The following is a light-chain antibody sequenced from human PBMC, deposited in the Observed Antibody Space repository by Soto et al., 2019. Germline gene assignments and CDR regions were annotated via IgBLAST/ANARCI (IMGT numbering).Light chain of an antibody. J-gene: IGKJ5*01. Sequence: DIQMTQSPSSLSASVGDTVTITCRSSQDVGRWLSWYQQKPGKAPKILIFAASSLQSGVPSRFSGSGSGTDFTLTITSLQCEDFATYYWQHAKSFPVTCGQGTRLEMK. V-gene: IGKV1D-12*01. CDR2: AAS. CDR1: QDVGRW. CDR3: QHAKSFPVT.